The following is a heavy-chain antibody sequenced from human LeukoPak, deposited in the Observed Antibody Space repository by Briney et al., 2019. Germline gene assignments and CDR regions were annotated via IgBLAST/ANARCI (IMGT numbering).Heavy chain of an antibody. D-gene: IGHD2-15*01. CDR3: ARDDTRIVVVVAAPYGMDV. Sequence: GGSLRLSCAASGFTFSSYNMNWVRQAPGKGLEWVSSISTSSSYIYYADSVKGRFTISRDNAKNSLYLQMNSLRAEDTAVYYCARDDTRIVVVVAAPYGMDVWGQGTTVTVSS. J-gene: IGHJ6*02. CDR1: GFTFSSYN. CDR2: ISTSSSYI. V-gene: IGHV3-21*01.